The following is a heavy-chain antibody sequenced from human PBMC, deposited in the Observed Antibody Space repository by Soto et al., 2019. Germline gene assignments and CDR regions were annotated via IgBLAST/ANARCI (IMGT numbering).Heavy chain of an antibody. V-gene: IGHV1-18*04. D-gene: IGHD3-10*01. CDR2: ISAYNGNT. CDR1: GYSFTKYA. J-gene: IGHJ6*02. CDR3: ARAPTRDYYGSGSYSDYYYGMDV. Sequence: ASVKVSCKASGYSFTKYAISWVRQAPGQGLEWMGWISAYNGNTNYAQKLQGRVTMTTDASTSTAYMELSSLRSEDTAVYYCARAPTRDYYGSGSYSDYYYGMDVWGQGTTVTVSS.